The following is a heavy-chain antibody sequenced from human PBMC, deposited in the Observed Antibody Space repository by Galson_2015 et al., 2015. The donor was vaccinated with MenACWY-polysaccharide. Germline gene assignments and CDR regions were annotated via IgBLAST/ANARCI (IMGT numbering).Heavy chain of an antibody. Sequence: SVKVSCTASEGTLRNYAISWVRQAPGQGPEWMGGIIPIFGTDKSAQRFQGRASITADDSTSTVNLEMNRLTSDDTAIYYCARPYAPHCGDDCYSDAFDIWGQGTMVTVSS. D-gene: IGHD2-21*02. CDR1: EGTLRNYA. J-gene: IGHJ3*02. V-gene: IGHV1-69*13. CDR2: IIPIFGTD. CDR3: ARPYAPHCGDDCYSDAFDI.